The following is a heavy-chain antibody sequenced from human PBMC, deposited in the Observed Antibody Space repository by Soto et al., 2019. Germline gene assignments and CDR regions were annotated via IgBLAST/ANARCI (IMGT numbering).Heavy chain of an antibody. CDR2: IWYDGSNK. CDR3: ARDGTNYYYYGMDV. CDR1: GFTFSSYG. J-gene: IGHJ6*02. Sequence: QVQLVESGGGVVQPGRSLRLSCAASGFTFSSYGMHWVRQAPGKGLAWVAVIWYDGSNKYYADSVKGRFTISRDNSKNTLYMQMNSLRAEDTAVYYCARDGTNYYYYGMDVWGQGTTVTVSS. D-gene: IGHD1-1*01. V-gene: IGHV3-33*01.